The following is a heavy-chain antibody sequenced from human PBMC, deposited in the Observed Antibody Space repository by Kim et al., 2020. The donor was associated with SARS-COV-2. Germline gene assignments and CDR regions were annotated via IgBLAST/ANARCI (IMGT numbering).Heavy chain of an antibody. V-gene: IGHV4-34*01. J-gene: IGHJ4*02. Sequence: TNYNPSLKRRVTISVDTSKNQFSLKLSSVTAADTAVYYCARGGYSNLPDYWGQGTLVTVSS. CDR3: ARGGYSNLPDY. D-gene: IGHD4-4*01. CDR2: T.